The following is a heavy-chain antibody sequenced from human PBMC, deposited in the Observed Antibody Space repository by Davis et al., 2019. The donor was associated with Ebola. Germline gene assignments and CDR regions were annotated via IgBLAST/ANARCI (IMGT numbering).Heavy chain of an antibody. CDR3: ARIRSKSTPYSGSFKKGPFDY. CDR2: INHSGST. Sequence: PSETLSLTCTVSGDSISSSTYYWSWIRQPPGKGLEWIGEINHSGSTNYNPSLKSRVTISVDTSKNQFSLKLSSVTAADTAVYYCARIRSKSTPYSGSFKKGPFDYWGQGTLVTVSS. J-gene: IGHJ4*02. CDR1: GDSISSSTYY. D-gene: IGHD1-26*01. V-gene: IGHV4-39*07.